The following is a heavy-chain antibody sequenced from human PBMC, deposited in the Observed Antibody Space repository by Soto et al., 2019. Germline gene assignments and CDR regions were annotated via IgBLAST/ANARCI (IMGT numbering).Heavy chain of an antibody. V-gene: IGHV1-18*01. CDR1: GYTFTSYG. Sequence: ASVKVSCKASGYTFTSYGISWVLQAPGQGLEWMGWISAYNGNTNYAQKLQGRVTMTTDTSTSTAYMELRSLRSDDTAVYYCATSLNYDFWSGYPYYFDYWGQGTLVTVSS. J-gene: IGHJ4*02. D-gene: IGHD3-3*01. CDR3: ATSLNYDFWSGYPYYFDY. CDR2: ISAYNGNT.